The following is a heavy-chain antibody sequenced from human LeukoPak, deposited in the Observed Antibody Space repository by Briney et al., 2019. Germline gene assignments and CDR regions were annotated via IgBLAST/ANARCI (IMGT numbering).Heavy chain of an antibody. J-gene: IGHJ6*03. D-gene: IGHD3-9*01. CDR3: ASSPYYDILTAVKTYYYYYMDV. CDR1: GGTFSSYA. CDR2: IIPIFGTA. V-gene: IGHV1-69*13. Sequence: SVKVSCKASGGTFSSYAISWVRQAPGQGLEWMGRIIPIFGTANYAQKFQGRVTITADESTSTAYMELSSLRSEDTAVYYCASSPYYDILTAVKTYYYYYMDVWGKGTTVAVSS.